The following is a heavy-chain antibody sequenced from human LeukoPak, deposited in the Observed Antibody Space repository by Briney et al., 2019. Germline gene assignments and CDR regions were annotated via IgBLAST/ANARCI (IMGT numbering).Heavy chain of an antibody. V-gene: IGHV3-33*01. Sequence: GGSLRLSCAASGFTFSSYGMHWVRQAPGKGLEWVAVIWYDGSNKYYADSVKGRSTISRDNSKNTLYLQMNSLRAEDTAVYYCARARYSSGWSYFDSWGQGTLVTVSS. D-gene: IGHD6-19*01. CDR1: GFTFSSYG. CDR3: ARARYSSGWSYFDS. J-gene: IGHJ4*02. CDR2: IWYDGSNK.